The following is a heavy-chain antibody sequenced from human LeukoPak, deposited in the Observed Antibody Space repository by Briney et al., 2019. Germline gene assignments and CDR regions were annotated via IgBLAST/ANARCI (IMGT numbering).Heavy chain of an antibody. D-gene: IGHD3-10*01. CDR3: AKRLNYYGPKMDSDP. CDR1: GFTFSSYA. V-gene: IGHV3-23*01. J-gene: IGHJ5*02. CDR2: ISGSGGST. Sequence: PGGSLRLSCAASGFTFSSYAMSWVRQAPGKGLEWVSAISGSGGSTYYADSVKGRFTISRDNSKNTLYLQMNSLRAEDTAVYYFAKRLNYYGPKMDSDPRGPGTLVTVSS.